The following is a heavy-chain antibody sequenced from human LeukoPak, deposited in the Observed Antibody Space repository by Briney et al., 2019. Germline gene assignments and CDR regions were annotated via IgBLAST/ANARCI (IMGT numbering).Heavy chain of an antibody. D-gene: IGHD5-12*01. CDR2: ISTCSSYI. V-gene: IGHV3-21*01. CDR3: ARVQSGYNQRYCDYYMYV. CDR1: GFTFNKYT. Sequence: GGSLRLSCAASGFTFNKYTMNWVRQAPGKGLEWVSSISTCSSYIYYADSAKGRFTISRDNAKNSLYLQMNSLRAEDTAVYYCARVQSGYNQRYCDYYMYVWGKGTTVTVSS. J-gene: IGHJ6*03.